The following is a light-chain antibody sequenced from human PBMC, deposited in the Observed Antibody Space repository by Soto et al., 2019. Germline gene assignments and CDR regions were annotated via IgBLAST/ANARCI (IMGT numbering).Light chain of an antibody. J-gene: IGKJ1*01. V-gene: IGKV3-20*01. CDR1: QSVSSSY. Sequence: DIVLTQSPGTLSLSPGERATLSCRASQSVSSSYLAWYQQKPGQAPRLLIYAASNRATGIPDRFSGSGSGTDFTLTIRRLEPEDFAVYYCQHYSSSPTTFGQGTKVDIK. CDR2: AAS. CDR3: QHYSSSPTT.